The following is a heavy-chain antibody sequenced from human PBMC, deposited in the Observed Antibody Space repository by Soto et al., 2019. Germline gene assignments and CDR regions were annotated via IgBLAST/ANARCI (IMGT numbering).Heavy chain of an antibody. CDR1: GGSISSSSYY. V-gene: IGHV4-39*01. J-gene: IGHJ5*02. CDR2: IYYSGST. CDR3: ARQSKLEPVDWFDP. Sequence: PSETLSLTCTVSGGSISSSSYYWGWIRQPPGKGLEWIGSIYYSGSTYYNPSLKSRVTISVDTSKNQFSLKLSSVTAADTAVYYCARQSKLEPVDWFDPWGQGTLVTVSS. D-gene: IGHD1-1*01.